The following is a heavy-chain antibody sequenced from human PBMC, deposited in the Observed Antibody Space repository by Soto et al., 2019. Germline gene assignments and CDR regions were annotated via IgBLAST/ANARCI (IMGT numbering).Heavy chain of an antibody. J-gene: IGHJ4*02. CDR2: IYSGGGI. Sequence: QPGGSLRLSCAASGLTGSSYHMSWVRQTPGKGLEWVSGIYSGGGIYYADSVKGRFTISRDNTKSSLFLQMNSLGVEDTAVYYCARGGGGGLFEHWGQGVLVTVS. D-gene: IGHD2-21*01. CDR1: GLTGSSYH. CDR3: ARGGGGGLFEH. V-gene: IGHV3-53*01.